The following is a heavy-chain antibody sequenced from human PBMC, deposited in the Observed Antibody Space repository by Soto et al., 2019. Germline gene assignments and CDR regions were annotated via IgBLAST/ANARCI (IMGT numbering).Heavy chain of an antibody. D-gene: IGHD1-1*01. CDR2: LYDVDGS. J-gene: IGHJ3*01. CDR3: ATWHEREHAFDV. CDR1: GLTISGKKY. Sequence: DVQLVESGGGLIQPGESLRLSCAAFGLTISGKKYVAWGRQAPGKGLEWVSALYDVDGSFYADSVTGRFTTSSDSSKTTVYLQMNDLRHDDTAVYYCATWHEREHAFDVWGQGTTVTISS. V-gene: IGHV3-53*01.